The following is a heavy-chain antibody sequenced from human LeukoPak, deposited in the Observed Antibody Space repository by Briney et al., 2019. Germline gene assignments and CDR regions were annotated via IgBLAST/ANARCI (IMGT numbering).Heavy chain of an antibody. D-gene: IGHD3-9*01. CDR1: GGTFSSYA. CDR3: ADTEVTGQNFDH. CDR2: IIPIFGTA. Sequence: SVKVSCKASGGTFSSYAISWVRQAPGQGLEWMGGIIPIFGTANYAQKFQGRVTITADESTSTAYMELSSLRSEDTAVYYCADTEVTGQNFDHWGQGTLVTVSS. J-gene: IGHJ4*02. V-gene: IGHV1-69*13.